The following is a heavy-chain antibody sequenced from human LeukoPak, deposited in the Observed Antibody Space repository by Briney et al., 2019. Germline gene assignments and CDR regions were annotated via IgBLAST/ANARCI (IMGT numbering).Heavy chain of an antibody. J-gene: IGHJ3*02. CDR1: GFTFSSYW. V-gene: IGHV3-74*01. Sequence: GGSLRLSCAASGFTFSSYWMHWVRQAPGKGLVWVSRISSDGRTTNYADSVKGRFTISRDNAKNTLYLEMNSLRAEDTAVYYCARVDASDAFDIWGQGTMVTVSS. CDR3: ARVDASDAFDI. D-gene: IGHD2-2*01. CDR2: ISSDGRTT.